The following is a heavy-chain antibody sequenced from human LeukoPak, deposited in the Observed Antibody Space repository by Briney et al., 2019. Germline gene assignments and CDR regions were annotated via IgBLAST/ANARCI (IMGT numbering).Heavy chain of an antibody. Sequence: GGSLRLSCAASGFTFSSYGMHWVRQAPGKGLEWVAFIRYGGSNKYYADSVKGRFTISRDNSKNTLYLQMNSLRAEDTAVYYCAKDLQFVFPLDYWGQGTMVTVSS. CDR2: IRYGGSNK. CDR3: AKDLQFVFPLDY. J-gene: IGHJ4*02. CDR1: GFTFSSYG. D-gene: IGHD4-11*01. V-gene: IGHV3-30*02.